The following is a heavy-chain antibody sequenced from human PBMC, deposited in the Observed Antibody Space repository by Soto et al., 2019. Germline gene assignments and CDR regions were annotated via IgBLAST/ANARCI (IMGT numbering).Heavy chain of an antibody. CDR2: IVVGSGNT. CDR1: GFTFTSSA. CDR3: AAPFGVDSGYDLGAFDI. V-gene: IGHV1-58*01. J-gene: IGHJ3*02. D-gene: IGHD5-12*01. Sequence: ASVKVSCKASGFTFTSSAVQWVRQARGQRLEWIGWIVVGSGNTNYAQKFQERVTITRDMSTSTAYMELSSLRSEDTAVYYCAAPFGVDSGYDLGAFDIWGQGTMVTVSS.